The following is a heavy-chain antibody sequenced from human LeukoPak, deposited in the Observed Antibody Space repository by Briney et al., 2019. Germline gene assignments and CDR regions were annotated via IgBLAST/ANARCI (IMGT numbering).Heavy chain of an antibody. CDR3: ARHAGRVVVPAAISY. D-gene: IGHD2-2*01. CDR2: IYYTGNT. J-gene: IGHJ4*02. V-gene: IGHV4-39*01. Sequence: SETLSLTCSVSGDSITGYYWGWIRQPPGKGLEWIGNIYYTGNTYYNSSLKNRVTISLDTSKNQFSLKLSSVTAADTAVYYCARHAGRVVVPAAISYWGQGTLVTVSS. CDR1: GDSITGYY.